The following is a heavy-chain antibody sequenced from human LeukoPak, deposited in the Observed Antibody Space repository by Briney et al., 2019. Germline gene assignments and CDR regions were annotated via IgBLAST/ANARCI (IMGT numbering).Heavy chain of an antibody. J-gene: IGHJ4*02. CDR1: GFTFSSYA. V-gene: IGHV3-23*01. D-gene: IGHD1-26*01. Sequence: GGSLRLSCAASGFTFSSYAMSWVRQAPGKGLEWVSAISGSGGSTYYADSVKGRFTISRDNSKNTLYLRMNSLRAEDTAVYYCAKVLTRSYSVRPYYFDYWGQGTLVTVSS. CDR2: ISGSGGST. CDR3: AKVLTRSYSVRPYYFDY.